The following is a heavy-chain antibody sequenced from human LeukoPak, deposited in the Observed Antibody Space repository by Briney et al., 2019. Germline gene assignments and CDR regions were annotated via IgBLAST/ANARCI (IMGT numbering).Heavy chain of an antibody. Sequence: QPGRSLRLSCAASGFTFSSYWISWVRQAPGKGLEWVANIKQDGSEKYYVDSVKGRFTISRDNSKNTLYLEMNSMKVEDTALYYCARDHAPAGGGLDYWGQGTQVIVSS. CDR1: GFTFSSYW. D-gene: IGHD2-2*01. V-gene: IGHV3-7*03. CDR3: ARDHAPAGGGLDY. CDR2: IKQDGSEK. J-gene: IGHJ4*02.